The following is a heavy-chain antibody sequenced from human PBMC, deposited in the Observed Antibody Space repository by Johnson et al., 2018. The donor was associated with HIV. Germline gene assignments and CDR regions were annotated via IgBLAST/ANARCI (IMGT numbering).Heavy chain of an antibody. CDR3: ASSWGNAFDI. V-gene: IGHV3-30*04. CDR2: ISYDGSNK. CDR1: GFIFHNYA. J-gene: IGHJ3*02. Sequence: QVQLVESGGGVVQPGTSLRLSCTASGFIFHNYAMHWVRQAPGKGLEWVAVISYDGSNKYYADSVKGRFTISRDNSKNTLYLQMNRLRAEDTAVYYCASSWGNAFDIWGQGTMVTVSS. D-gene: IGHD7-27*01.